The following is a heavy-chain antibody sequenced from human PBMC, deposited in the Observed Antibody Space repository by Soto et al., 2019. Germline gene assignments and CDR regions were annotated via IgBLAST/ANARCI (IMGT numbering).Heavy chain of an antibody. D-gene: IGHD3-22*01. J-gene: IGHJ6*02. V-gene: IGHV1-69*13. Sequence: SVELSCKASGGTFSSYAISWVRQAPGQGLEWMGGIIPIFGTANYAQKFQGRVTITADESTSTAYMELSSLRSEDTAVYYCARDNYDSSGYYYYYGMDVWGQGTTVTVSS. CDR3: ARDNYDSSGYYYYYGMDV. CDR1: GGTFSSYA. CDR2: IIPIFGTA.